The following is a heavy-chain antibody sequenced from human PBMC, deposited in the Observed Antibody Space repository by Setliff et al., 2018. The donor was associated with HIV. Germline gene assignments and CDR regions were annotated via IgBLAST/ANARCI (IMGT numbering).Heavy chain of an antibody. D-gene: IGHD6-19*01. V-gene: IGHV4-38-2*01. CDR3: ARPRRVGSRAWYWFDI. Sequence: PSETLSLTCAASGYSINSGFSRAWVRQPPGQGPQWIGGIYQSGSISYNPSPHSRVTISVDSSKKLDSLNHFSVTTADTAVYSCARPRRVGSRAWYWFDIWDQVTLGTV. CDR2: IYQSGSI. CDR1: GYSINSGFS. J-gene: IGHJ5*02.